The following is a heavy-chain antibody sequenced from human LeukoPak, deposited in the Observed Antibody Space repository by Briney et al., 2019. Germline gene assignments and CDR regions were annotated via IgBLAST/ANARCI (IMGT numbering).Heavy chain of an antibody. CDR3: AREGDISGGYFDY. D-gene: IGHD3-16*01. V-gene: IGHV1-69*06. CDR1: GGTFSSYA. CDR2: IIPIFGTA. Sequence: GASVKVSCKASGGTFSSYAISWVRQAPGQGLEWMGGIIPIFGTASYAQKFQGRVTITADKSTSTAYMELSSLRSEDTAVYYCAREGDISGGYFDYWGQGTLVTVSS. J-gene: IGHJ4*02.